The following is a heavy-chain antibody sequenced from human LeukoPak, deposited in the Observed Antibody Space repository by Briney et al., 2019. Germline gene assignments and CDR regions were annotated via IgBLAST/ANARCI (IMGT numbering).Heavy chain of an antibody. V-gene: IGHV5-51*01. CDR2: IYPGDSDT. J-gene: IGHJ6*03. CDR1: GYRFSSYW. Sequence: GESLKISCKASGYRFSSYWIGWVRQMPGKGLEWMGIIYPGDSDTRYSPSFQGQVTISADKSISTAYLQWSSLKASDTAMYYCARLEYSSSSGFHLNYYYYYMDVWGKGTTVTVSS. CDR3: ARLEYSSSSGFHLNYYYYYMDV. D-gene: IGHD6-6*01.